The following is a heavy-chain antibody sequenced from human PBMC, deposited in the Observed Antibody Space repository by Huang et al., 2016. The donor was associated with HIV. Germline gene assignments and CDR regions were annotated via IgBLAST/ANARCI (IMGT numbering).Heavy chain of an antibody. CDR1: GGSFDYYA. CDR2: ISPMSGTT. D-gene: IGHD3-10*01. J-gene: IGHJ5*02. Sequence: QVQLVQSGAEVKKPGSSVKVSCKASGGSFDYYAVNWVRPAPGQGREWRGGISPMSGTTNDAQKCLGRLTLSADESTSTAYLEMKTLRSEDTAIYYCARDREVVASGWFDPWGQGTLVTVSS. CDR3: ARDREVVASGWFDP. V-gene: IGHV1-69*01.